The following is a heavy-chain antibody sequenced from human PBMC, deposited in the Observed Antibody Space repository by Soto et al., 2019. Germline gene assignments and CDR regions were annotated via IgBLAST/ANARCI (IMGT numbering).Heavy chain of an antibody. CDR3: AKGASEQLPGRDYYYYMDV. J-gene: IGHJ6*03. Sequence: GGSLRLSCAASGFTFSSYGMHWVRQAPGKGLEWVAVISYDGSNKYYADSVKGRFTISRDNSKNTLYLQMNSLRAEDTAVYYCAKGASEQLPGRDYYYYMDVWGKGTTVTVSS. CDR1: GFTFSSYG. V-gene: IGHV3-30*18. CDR2: ISYDGSNK. D-gene: IGHD6-6*01.